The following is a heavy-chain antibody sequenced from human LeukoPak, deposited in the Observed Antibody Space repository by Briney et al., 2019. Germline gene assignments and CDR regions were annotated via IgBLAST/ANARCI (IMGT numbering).Heavy chain of an antibody. D-gene: IGHD3-10*01. CDR1: GFTFSSYW. CDR3: APSRDVSLGFGELY. J-gene: IGHJ4*02. V-gene: IGHV3-7*01. Sequence: GGSLRLSCAASGFTFSSYWMSWVRQAPGRGLEWVANIKGDGSEKYYVDSVKGRFTISRDNAKNSLYLQMNSLRAEDTAVYYCAPSRDVSLGFGELYWGQGTLVTVSS. CDR2: IKGDGSEK.